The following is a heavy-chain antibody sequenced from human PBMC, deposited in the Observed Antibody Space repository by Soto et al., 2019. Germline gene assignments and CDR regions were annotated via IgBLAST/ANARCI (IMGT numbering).Heavy chain of an antibody. CDR2: IIPIFGTA. Sequence: GASVKVSCKASGGTFSSYAISWVRQAPGQGLEWMGGIIPIFGTANYAQKFQGRVTITADESTSTAYMELSSLRSEDTAVYYCARGGYSGYEAFDYWGQGTLVTVSS. CDR1: GGTFSSYA. CDR3: ARGGYSGYEAFDY. V-gene: IGHV1-69*13. D-gene: IGHD5-12*01. J-gene: IGHJ4*02.